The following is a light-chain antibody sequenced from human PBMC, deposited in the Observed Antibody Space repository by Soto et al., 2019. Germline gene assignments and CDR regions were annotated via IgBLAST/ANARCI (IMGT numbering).Light chain of an antibody. CDR1: SSDVGGYNY. J-gene: IGLJ1*01. Sequence: QSALTQPASVSGSPGQSITISCTGTSSDVGGYNYVYWYQQHPGKAPKLMIYDCSNRPSGVANRFSGSKSGNTASLTISGLQAEDEADFYCSSYTSSSSYVFGTGTKLTVL. CDR3: SSYTSSSSYV. V-gene: IGLV2-14*01. CDR2: DCS.